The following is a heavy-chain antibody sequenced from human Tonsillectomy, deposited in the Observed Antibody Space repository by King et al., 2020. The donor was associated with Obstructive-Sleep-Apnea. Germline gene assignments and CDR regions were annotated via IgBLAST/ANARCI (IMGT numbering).Heavy chain of an antibody. CDR3: ARRAWGMTTVTPYFDY. D-gene: IGHD4-17*01. V-gene: IGHV5-51*01. CDR1: GYSFTSYW. CDR2: IYPGDSDT. J-gene: IGHJ4*02. Sequence: QLVQSGAEVKKPGESLKISCKGSGYSFTSYWIGWVRQMPGKGLEWMGIIYPGDSDTRYSPSFQGQVTISADKSISTAYLQWSSLKASDTPMYYCARRAWGMTTVTPYFDYWGQGTLVTVSS.